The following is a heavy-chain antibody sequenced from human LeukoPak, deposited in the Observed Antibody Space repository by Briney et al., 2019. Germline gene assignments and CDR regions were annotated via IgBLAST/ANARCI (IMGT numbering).Heavy chain of an antibody. J-gene: IGHJ5*02. V-gene: IGHV3-23*01. CDR2: VSNNGDST. CDR3: AGRGIAHS. D-gene: IGHD6-13*01. CDR1: GFTFSAYG. Sequence: GGSPRLSCAASGFTFSAYGMTWVRQAPGKGLECVSTVSNNGDSTYYADSVKGRFTISRDNSKNTLYLQMNSLRAEDTAVYYCAGRGIAHSWGQGTLVTVSS.